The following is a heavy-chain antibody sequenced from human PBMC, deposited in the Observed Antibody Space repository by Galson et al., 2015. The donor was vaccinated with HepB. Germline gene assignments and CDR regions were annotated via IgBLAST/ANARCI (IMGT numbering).Heavy chain of an antibody. Sequence: SLRLSCAASGFTFDDYAMHWVRQAPGKGLEWVSGISWNSGSIGYADSVKGRFTISRDNAKNSLYLQMNSLRAEDTALYYCAKGGNYDFWSGFDYWGQGTLVTVSS. CDR3: AKGGNYDFWSGFDY. CDR1: GFTFDDYA. V-gene: IGHV3-9*01. CDR2: ISWNSGSI. J-gene: IGHJ4*02. D-gene: IGHD3-3*01.